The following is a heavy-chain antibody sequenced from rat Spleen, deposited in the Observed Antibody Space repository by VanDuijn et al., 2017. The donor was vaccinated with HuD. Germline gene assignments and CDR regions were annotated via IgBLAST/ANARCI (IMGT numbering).Heavy chain of an antibody. Sequence: EVQLVESDGGLVQPGRSLKLSCAASGFTFSDYYMAWVRQAPTKGLEWVATISYDGTTTSYRDSVKGRFTVSRDNAKSTLYLQMNRLRSEDSATYYCTGGGIPWYLDFWGPGTMVTVSS. CDR2: ISYDGTTT. J-gene: IGHJ1*01. D-gene: IGHD2-2*01. CDR1: GFTFSDYY. V-gene: IGHV5-29*01. CDR3: TGGGIPWYLDF.